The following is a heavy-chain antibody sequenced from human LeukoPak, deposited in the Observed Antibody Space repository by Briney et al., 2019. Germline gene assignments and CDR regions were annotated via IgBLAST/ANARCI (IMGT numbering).Heavy chain of an antibody. CDR1: GGTFSSYT. CDR3: ARVAQEYSSSSRYYYYYMDV. D-gene: IGHD6-6*01. CDR2: IIPILGIA. Sequence: GSSVKVSCKASGGTFSSYTISWVRQAPGQGLEWMGRIIPILGIANYAQKFQGRVTITADKSTSTAYMELSSLRSEDTAVYYCARVAQEYSSSSRYYYYYMDVWDKGTTVTVSS. J-gene: IGHJ6*03. V-gene: IGHV1-69*02.